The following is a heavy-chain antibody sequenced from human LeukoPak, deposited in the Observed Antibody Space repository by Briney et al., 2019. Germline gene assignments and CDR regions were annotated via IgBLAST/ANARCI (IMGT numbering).Heavy chain of an antibody. CDR3: AKANHYGDYLDY. J-gene: IGHJ4*02. CDR2: ISWNSVSI. Sequence: GGSLRLSCAASGFTFDDYAMYWVRQAPGKGLEWVSGISWNSVSIGYADSVKGRFTISRDNAKDSLYLQMNSLRAEDTALYYCAKANHYGDYLDYWGQGTLVTVSS. D-gene: IGHD4-17*01. CDR1: GFTFDDYA. V-gene: IGHV3-9*01.